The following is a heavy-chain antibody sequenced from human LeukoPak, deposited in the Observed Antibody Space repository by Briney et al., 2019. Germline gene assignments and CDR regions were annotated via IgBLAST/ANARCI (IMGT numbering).Heavy chain of an antibody. J-gene: IGHJ4*02. D-gene: IGHD3-10*01. Sequence: RLSCXTSGFTFXXSXXXWVXXXXGXXLXWVSXISGSGGGTYYADSVKGRFTISRDNSKNTLYLQMNSLRDEDTAVFYCGKLFYSSXXXHFDYWGQGTLVTXXX. CDR1: GFTFXXSX. CDR3: GKLFYSSXXXHFDY. CDR2: ISGSGGGT. V-gene: IGHV3-23*01.